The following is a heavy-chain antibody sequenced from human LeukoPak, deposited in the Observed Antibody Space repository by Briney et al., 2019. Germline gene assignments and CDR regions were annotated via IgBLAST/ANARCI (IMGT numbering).Heavy chain of an antibody. D-gene: IGHD1-26*01. J-gene: IGHJ4*02. CDR1: GGSISSRY. V-gene: IGHV4-59*11. CDR2: IYYSGST. CDR3: ARGGSYVHY. Sequence: SETLSLTCTVSGGSISSRYWTWIRQSPGKGLEWIGCIYYSGSTNYNPSLKSRVTISVDTSENQFSLKLSSVTAADTAVYYCARGGSYVHYWGQGTLVTVSS.